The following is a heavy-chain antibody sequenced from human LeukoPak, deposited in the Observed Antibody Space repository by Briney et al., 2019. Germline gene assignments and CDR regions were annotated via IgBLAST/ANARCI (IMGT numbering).Heavy chain of an antibody. CDR3: ARNTVAAPGDS. V-gene: IGHV3-7*01. Sequence: PGGSLRLSCATSGFTFGSDRMTWVRQAPGKGLEWVANIKPDGSEENYVGSVKGRFTISRDNAKSLLYLQMTGLRAEDTAMYYCARNTVAAPGDSWGQGTLVTVSS. CDR2: IKPDGSEE. J-gene: IGHJ4*02. CDR1: GFTFGSDR. D-gene: IGHD6-13*01.